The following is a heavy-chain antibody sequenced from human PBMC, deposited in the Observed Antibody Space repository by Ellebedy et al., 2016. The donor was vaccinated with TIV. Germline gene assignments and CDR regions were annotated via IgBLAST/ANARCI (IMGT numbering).Heavy chain of an antibody. J-gene: IGHJ4*02. CDR2: FNWNGGIT. D-gene: IGHD3-10*01. Sequence: GESLKISCAASGFTFDDYVMHWVRQAPGKGLEWVSLFNWNGGITYYADSVKDRFTISRDNSKNSLYLQMNSLRAEDTAFYYCAKGRFGNYFDYWGQGALVTVPS. CDR3: AKGRFGNYFDY. V-gene: IGHV3-43D*03. CDR1: GFTFDDYV.